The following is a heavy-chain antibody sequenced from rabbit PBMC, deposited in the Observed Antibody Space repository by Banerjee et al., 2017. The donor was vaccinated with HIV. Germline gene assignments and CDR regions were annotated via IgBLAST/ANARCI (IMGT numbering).Heavy chain of an antibody. CDR2: IYGGST. CDR3: ARWRSSDFYGDL. D-gene: IGHD1-1*01. CDR1: GFSFSSGYD. Sequence: QSLEESGGGLVQPEGSLALTCTASGFSFSSGYDMCWVRQAPGKGLEWIACIYGGSTYYASWAKGRFTISKTSSTTVTLQMTSLTAADTATYFCARWRSSDFYGDLWGPGTLVTVS. V-gene: IGHV1S40*01. J-gene: IGHJ4*01.